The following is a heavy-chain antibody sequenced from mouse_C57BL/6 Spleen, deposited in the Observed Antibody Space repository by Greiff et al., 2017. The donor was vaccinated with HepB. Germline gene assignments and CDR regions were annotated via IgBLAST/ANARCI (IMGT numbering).Heavy chain of an antibody. J-gene: IGHJ2*01. CDR2: INPNNGGT. CDR3: ARTGTTEQDY. V-gene: IGHV1-26*01. D-gene: IGHD1-1*01. CDR1: GYTFTDYY. Sequence: VQLQQSGPELVKPGASVKISCKASGYTFTDYYMNWVKQSHGKSLEWIGDINPNNGGTSYNQKFKGKATLTVDKSSSTAYMELRSLTSEDSAVYYCARTGTTEQDYWGQGTTLTVSS.